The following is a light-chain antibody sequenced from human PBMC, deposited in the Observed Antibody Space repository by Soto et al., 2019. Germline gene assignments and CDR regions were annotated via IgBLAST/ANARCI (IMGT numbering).Light chain of an antibody. V-gene: IGKV1-5*01. J-gene: IGKJ5*01. CDR2: AAS. CDR1: QSISDW. CDR3: QQYYSYPRIT. Sequence: DIQMTQSPSTLSASVGDRVTITCRASQSISDWLAWFQLKPGKAPKLLIYAASTLQSGVPSRFSGSGSGTDFTLTISCLQSEDFATYYCQQYYSYPRITFGQGTRLEIK.